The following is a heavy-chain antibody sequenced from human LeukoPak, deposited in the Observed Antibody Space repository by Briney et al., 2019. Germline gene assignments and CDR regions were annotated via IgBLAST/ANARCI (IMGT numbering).Heavy chain of an antibody. CDR3: ARLQSSYHHYYYYGVDV. Sequence: GESLKISCKGSGYRFTSYWIGWVRQMPGKGLEWMGIIYPGDSDTRYSPSFQGQVTISADKSISTAYLQWSSLKASDTAMYYCARLQSSYHHYYYYGVDVWGQGTTVTVSS. J-gene: IGHJ6*02. D-gene: IGHD5-18*01. CDR2: IYPGDSDT. CDR1: GYRFTSYW. V-gene: IGHV5-51*01.